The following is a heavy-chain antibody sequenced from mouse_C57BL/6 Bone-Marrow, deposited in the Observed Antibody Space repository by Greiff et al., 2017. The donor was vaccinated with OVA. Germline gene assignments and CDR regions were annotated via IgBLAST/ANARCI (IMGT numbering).Heavy chain of an antibody. CDR3: TTCLGRDY. D-gene: IGHD4-1*01. V-gene: IGHV14-4*01. J-gene: IGHJ2*01. Sequence: DVQLVESGAELVRPGASVKLSCTASGFNIKDDYMHWVKQRPEQGLEWIGWIDPENGDTEYASKFQGKATITADTSSNTAYLQLSSLTSEDTAVYYCTTCLGRDYWGQGTTLTVSS. CDR1: GFNIKDDY. CDR2: IDPENGDT.